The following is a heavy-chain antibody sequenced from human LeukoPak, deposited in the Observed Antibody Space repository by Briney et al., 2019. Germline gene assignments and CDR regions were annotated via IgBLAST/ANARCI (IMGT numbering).Heavy chain of an antibody. D-gene: IGHD3-22*01. CDR1: GGSISSSSYY. CDR2: IYYSGST. J-gene: IGHJ1*01. CDR3: ARDQAHSSGYSVHGGPPEYFQH. V-gene: IGHV4-39*07. Sequence: PSETLSLTCTVSGGSISSSSYYWGWIRQPPGKGLEWIGSIYYSGSTYYNPSLKSRVTISVDTSKNQFSLKLSSVAAADTAVYYCARDQAHSSGYSVHGGPPEYFQHWGQGTLVTVSS.